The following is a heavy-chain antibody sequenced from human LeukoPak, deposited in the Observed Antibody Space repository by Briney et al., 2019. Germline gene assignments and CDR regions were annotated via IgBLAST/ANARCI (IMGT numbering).Heavy chain of an antibody. CDR1: GGSFSGYY. D-gene: IGHD4-17*01. CDR2: INHSGST. Sequence: SETLSLTCTVSGGSFSGYYWSWIRQPPGKGLEWIGEINHSGSTNYNPSLKSRVTISVDTSKNQFSLKLSSVIAADTAVYYCAGKYYGSGFDIGGQGTVVTVSS. J-gene: IGHJ3*02. CDR3: AGKYYGSGFDI. V-gene: IGHV4-34*01.